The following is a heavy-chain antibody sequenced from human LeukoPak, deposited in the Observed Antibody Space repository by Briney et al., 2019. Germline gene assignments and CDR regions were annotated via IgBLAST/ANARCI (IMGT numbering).Heavy chain of an antibody. D-gene: IGHD5-12*01. V-gene: IGHV3-48*03. Sequence: GGSLRLYCAASGFTFSSYEMNWVRQAPGQGLEGGSYISSSGSTIYYADYVKGRFTIYRDNSKNTLYLQMISLRAEDTAVYYCARDGDIVATIGAFDIWGQGTMVTVSS. CDR3: ARDGDIVATIGAFDI. J-gene: IGHJ3*02. CDR1: GFTFSSYE. CDR2: ISSSGSTI.